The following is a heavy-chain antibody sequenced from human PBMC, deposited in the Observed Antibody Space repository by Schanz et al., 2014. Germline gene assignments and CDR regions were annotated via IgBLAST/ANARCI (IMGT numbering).Heavy chain of an antibody. CDR2: ISDSGDTA. CDR3: ARDRRNADLDY. V-gene: IGHV3-23*04. D-gene: IGHD1-1*01. J-gene: IGHJ4*02. Sequence: EVQLVESGGGLVQPGGSLRLSCTASGFTFSDYWMSWVRQAPGKGLEWVSLISDSGDTAYYADSVKGRFTISRDNAKNSLYLEMNSLRAEDTALYYCARDRRNADLDYWGQGTLVTVSS. CDR1: GFTFSDYW.